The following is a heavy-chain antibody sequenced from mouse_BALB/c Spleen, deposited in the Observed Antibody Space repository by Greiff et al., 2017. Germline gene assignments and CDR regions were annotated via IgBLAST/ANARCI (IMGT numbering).Heavy chain of an antibody. Sequence: VQRVASGAELARPGASVKLSCKASGYTFTSYWMQWVKQRPGQGLEWIGAIYPGDGDTRYTQKFKGKATLTADKSSSTAYMQLSSLASEDSAVYYCARWRAADWAMDYWGEGTSVTVSS. CDR2: IYPGDGDT. CDR3: ARWRAADWAMDY. V-gene: IGHV1-87*01. J-gene: IGHJ4*01. CDR1: GYTFTSYW. D-gene: IGHD4-1*01.